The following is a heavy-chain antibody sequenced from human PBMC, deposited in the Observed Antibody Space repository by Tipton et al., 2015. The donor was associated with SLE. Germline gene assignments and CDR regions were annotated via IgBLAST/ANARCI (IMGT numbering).Heavy chain of an antibody. V-gene: IGHV4-59*08. Sequence: TLSLTCTVSGGSISSYYWSWIRQPPGKGLKWIGYIYYSGSTNYNPSLKSRVTISVDTSKNHFSLKLSSVTAADTAVYYCALGAAAANFDYWGQGTLVTVSS. CDR1: GGSISSYY. CDR3: ALGAAAANFDY. D-gene: IGHD6-13*01. CDR2: IYYSGST. J-gene: IGHJ4*02.